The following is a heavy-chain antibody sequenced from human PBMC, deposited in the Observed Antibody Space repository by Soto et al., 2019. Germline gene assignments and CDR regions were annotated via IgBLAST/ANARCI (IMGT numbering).Heavy chain of an antibody. Sequence: SETLSVTYTVSGGSISSGGYYWSWIRQHPGKRLEWIGYIYYSGSTYYNPSLKSRVTISVDTSKNQFSLKLSSVTAAATAVSKCARSIGYSYVYGDSYYYYFGREVWGQGPRGTVS. CDR1: GGSISSGGYY. J-gene: IGHJ6*02. CDR3: ARSIGYSYVYGDSYYYYFGREV. V-gene: IGHV4-31*03. D-gene: IGHD5-18*01. CDR2: IYYSGST.